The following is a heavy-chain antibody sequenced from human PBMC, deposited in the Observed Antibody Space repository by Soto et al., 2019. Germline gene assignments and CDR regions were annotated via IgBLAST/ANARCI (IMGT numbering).Heavy chain of an antibody. CDR1: NDSISNYY. CDR3: ARGGVMVTDNWLDP. J-gene: IGHJ5*02. CDR2: ISYPGTT. Sequence: QVHLHESGPGLVKPSETLSLTCTVSNDSISNYYWNWIRQSPGKGLEWIGYISYPGTTNYNPSLPCRVAISLDTSKKQFSLTLSSVTAADTAVYFCARGGVMVTDNWLDPWGQETLVTVSS. D-gene: IGHD2-21*02. V-gene: IGHV4-59*08.